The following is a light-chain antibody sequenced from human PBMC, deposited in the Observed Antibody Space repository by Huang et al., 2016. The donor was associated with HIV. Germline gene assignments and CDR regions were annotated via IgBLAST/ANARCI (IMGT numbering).Light chain of an antibody. V-gene: IGKV3-20*01. Sequence: IVLTQSPGTLSVSPGERAALSCRASKSISRSYLVWYQQKTGQAPRLLIYGASSRATGIPDRFSGSGSGRDFTLTISRLEPEDFAVYFCQQYHSSPVTFGQGTRLEIK. CDR3: QQYHSSPVT. CDR1: KSISRSY. CDR2: GAS. J-gene: IGKJ5*01.